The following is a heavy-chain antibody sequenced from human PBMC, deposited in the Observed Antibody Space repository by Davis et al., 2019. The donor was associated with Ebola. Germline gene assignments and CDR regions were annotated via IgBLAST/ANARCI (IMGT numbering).Heavy chain of an antibody. Sequence: ASVKVSCKASGYIFTRYYIHWARQAPGQPLEWMGIINPSDGSANYAQKFQGRLSITTDTSTSTVDLDLSSLGPEDTAVYYCARDPMNTLAALPDFWGQGTLVTVSS. V-gene: IGHV1-46*01. CDR2: INPSDGSA. J-gene: IGHJ4*02. CDR3: ARDPMNTLAALPDF. CDR1: GYIFTRYY. D-gene: IGHD1/OR15-1a*01.